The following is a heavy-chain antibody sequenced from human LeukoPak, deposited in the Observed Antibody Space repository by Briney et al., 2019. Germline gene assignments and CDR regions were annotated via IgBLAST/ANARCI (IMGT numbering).Heavy chain of an antibody. CDR2: ISGGGDMT. V-gene: IGHV3-23*01. D-gene: IGHD2-2*01. CDR1: GFTFSSYA. CDR3: ARGYCTSTNCNNWFDP. Sequence: GGSLRLSCAASGFTFSSYAMSWVRQGPGEGLEWVSAISGGGDMTHYKDSVKGRFTISRDNSRNVLYLQMNSLRADDAAIYYCARGYCTSTNCNNWFDPWGQGALVTVSS. J-gene: IGHJ5*02.